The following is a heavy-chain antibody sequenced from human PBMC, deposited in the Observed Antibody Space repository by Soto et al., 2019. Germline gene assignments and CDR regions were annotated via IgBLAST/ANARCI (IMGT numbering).Heavy chain of an antibody. CDR1: GASIINYY. Sequence: PSEALSLTCTVSGASIINYYWSWILQPPWKGLEWIGCIYYSGSSNYNPSLKSRVTISVDTSKNQFSLKRNSVTAADTAVYYCARGXSYDPMGNWFDPWGQGTLVTVS. V-gene: IGHV4-59*01. CDR2: IYYSGSS. J-gene: IGHJ5*02. D-gene: IGHD3-16*01. CDR3: ARGXSYDPMGNWFDP.